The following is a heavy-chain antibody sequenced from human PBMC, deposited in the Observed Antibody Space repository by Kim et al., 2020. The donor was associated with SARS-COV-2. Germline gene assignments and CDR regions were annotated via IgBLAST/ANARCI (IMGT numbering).Heavy chain of an antibody. Sequence: SYNPSLKSRVTISVDTSKNQFSLKLSSVTAADTAVYYCARQGEYSSGWWNWGQGTLVTVSS. D-gene: IGHD6-19*01. V-gene: IGHV4-39*01. CDR3: ARQGEYSSGWWN. J-gene: IGHJ4*02.